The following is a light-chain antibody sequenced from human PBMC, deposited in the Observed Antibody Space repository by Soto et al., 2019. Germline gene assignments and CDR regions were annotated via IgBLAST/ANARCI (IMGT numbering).Light chain of an antibody. CDR3: AAWDDSLNGRV. J-gene: IGLJ1*01. V-gene: IGLV1-44*01. Sequence: QAVVTQPASVSGSPGQSITISCTGTSSDVGSHNLVSWYQQLPGTAPKLLIYYDNLRPSGVPDRISGSKSGTSASLAISGLQSDDEADYYCAAWDDSLNGRVFGTGTKVTVL. CDR1: SSDVGSHNL. CDR2: YDN.